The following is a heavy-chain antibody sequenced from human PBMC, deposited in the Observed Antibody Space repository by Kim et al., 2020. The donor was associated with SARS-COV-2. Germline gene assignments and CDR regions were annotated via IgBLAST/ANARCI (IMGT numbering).Heavy chain of an antibody. CDR3: ARGGLGDYEDY. J-gene: IGHJ4*02. V-gene: IGHV1-8*01. D-gene: IGHD4-17*01. Sequence: DYAPKFQGRVTMTSNTSISTAYMELSSLRSEDTAVYYCARGGLGDYEDYWGQGTLVTVSS.